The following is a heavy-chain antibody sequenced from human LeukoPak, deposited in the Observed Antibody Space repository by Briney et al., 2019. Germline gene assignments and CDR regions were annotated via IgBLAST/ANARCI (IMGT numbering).Heavy chain of an antibody. CDR2: ISSNGGST. CDR1: GFTFSSYA. D-gene: IGHD3-3*01. V-gene: IGHV3-23*01. J-gene: IGHJ5*01. CDR3: AKDREFGVVIPPGGFDS. Sequence: GGFLRLSCEASGFTFSSYAMSWVRQAPGKGLEWVLSISSNGGSTIYADSVKGRFTISRDNSENTLYLQMNSLRAEDTAVYYCAKDREFGVVIPPGGFDSWGQGTPVTVSS.